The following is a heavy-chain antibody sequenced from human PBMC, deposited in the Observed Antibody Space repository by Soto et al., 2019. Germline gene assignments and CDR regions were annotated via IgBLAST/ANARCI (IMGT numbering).Heavy chain of an antibody. D-gene: IGHD2-15*01. CDR2: INSGSSVI. V-gene: IGHV3-48*01. CDR3: ARGGGTSWFFL. CDR1: GFNFRSES. J-gene: IGHJ5*02. Sequence: EVQLVESGGGLVQPGGSLRLSCVVSGFNFRSESMTWVRQAPGKGPEWVSYINSGSSVIRYADSVKGRFTVFRDNDRDSLYLQMNGLRAEDSAVYYCARGGGTSWFFLWGQGTLVTVSS.